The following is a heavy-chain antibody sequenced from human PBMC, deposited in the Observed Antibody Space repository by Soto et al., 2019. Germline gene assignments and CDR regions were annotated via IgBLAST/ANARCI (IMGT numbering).Heavy chain of an antibody. J-gene: IGHJ3*02. CDR2: IMSVLGTT. V-gene: IGHV1-69*08. D-gene: IGHD2-21*02. Sequence: QVQLVQSGAEVKKPGSSVKVSCKASGGTFSRLTISWVRQAPGQGLEWMGRIMSVLGTTNYAQKFQGRITVTXXDXTXXAYMELSGLRSVDTAMFYCASHQYCGGDCYDDFDIWGQGTMVTVSP. CDR3: ASHQYCGGDCYDDFDI. CDR1: GGTFSRLT.